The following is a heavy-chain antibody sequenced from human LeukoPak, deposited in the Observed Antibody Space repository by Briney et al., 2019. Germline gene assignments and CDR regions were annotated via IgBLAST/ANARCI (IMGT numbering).Heavy chain of an antibody. Sequence: ASVTVSCKASGYTFTSYYMHWVRQAPGQGLERMGIINPSGGSTSYAQKFQGRVTMTRDTSTSTVYMELSSLRSEDTAVYYCARDLNFDRPYYDFWSGYSIDYWGQGTLVTVSS. D-gene: IGHD3-3*01. V-gene: IGHV1-46*01. CDR3: ARDLNFDRPYYDFWSGYSIDY. J-gene: IGHJ4*02. CDR2: INPSGGST. CDR1: GYTFTSYY.